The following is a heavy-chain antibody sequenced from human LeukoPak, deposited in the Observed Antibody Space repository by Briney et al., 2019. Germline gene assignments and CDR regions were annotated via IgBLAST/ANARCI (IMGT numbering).Heavy chain of an antibody. V-gene: IGHV4-61*02. CDR3: AREAVGAAMIFDY. D-gene: IGHD1-26*01. CDR2: IYTSGST. Sequence: PSQTLSLTCTVSGGSISSGGYYWSWIRQPAGKGLEWIGRIYTSGSTNYNPSLKSRVTISVDTSKNQFSLKLSSVTAADTAVYYCAREAVGAAMIFDYWGQGTLVTVSS. CDR1: GGSISSGGYY. J-gene: IGHJ4*02.